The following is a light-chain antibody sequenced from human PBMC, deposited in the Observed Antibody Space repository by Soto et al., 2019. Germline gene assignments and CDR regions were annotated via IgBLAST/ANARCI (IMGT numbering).Light chain of an antibody. CDR1: SSDVGGHSR. Sequence: QSVLTQPASVSGSPGQSITISCTGTSSDVGGHSRVSWFQQYPGKDPKLLIFEVSKRPSGVSNRFSGSKSGNTASLTISGLQAEDEADYYCSSYTCSVAWVFGTGTKLTVL. V-gene: IGLV2-14*01. J-gene: IGLJ1*01. CDR2: EVS. CDR3: SSYTCSVAWV.